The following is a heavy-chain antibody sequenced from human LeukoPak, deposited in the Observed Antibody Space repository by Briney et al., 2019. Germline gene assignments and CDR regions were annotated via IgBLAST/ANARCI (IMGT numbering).Heavy chain of an antibody. CDR3: ARALLWFGEPRHIDY. CDR2: ITAYNDNT. Sequence: GASVKVSCKASGYTFTSYGISWVRQAPGQGLEWMGWITAYNDNTNYAQKLQGRVTMTTDTSTSTAYMELRSLRSDETAVYYCARALLWFGEPRHIDYWGQGTLVTASS. V-gene: IGHV1-18*01. D-gene: IGHD3-10*01. J-gene: IGHJ4*02. CDR1: GYTFTSYG.